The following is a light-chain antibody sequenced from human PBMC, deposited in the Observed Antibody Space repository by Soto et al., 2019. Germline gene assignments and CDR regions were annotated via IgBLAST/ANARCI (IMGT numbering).Light chain of an antibody. CDR3: QQYALPPYT. CDR2: GAS. Sequence: EIVLTQSPGTLSLSPGERAALSCMASQSVSSSYLAWYQHKPVQAPRRLIYGASSRASCIPDRFSGSGSGTAFTTTISSLEPEDIAVYYCQQYALPPYTFGQGTKVDIK. CDR1: QSVSSSY. V-gene: IGKV3-20*01. J-gene: IGKJ2*01.